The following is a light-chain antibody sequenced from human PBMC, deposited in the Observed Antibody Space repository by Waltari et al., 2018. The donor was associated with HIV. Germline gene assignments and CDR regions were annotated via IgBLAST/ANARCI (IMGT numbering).Light chain of an antibody. V-gene: IGKV4-1*01. CDR1: QSVLYSSNNKNY. CDR2: WAS. CDR3: QQYYSTPWT. Sequence: IVMTQSPASLAVSLGQRATINCTFSQSVLYSSNNKNYLTWYQQKPGQPPKLLIYWASTRESGVPDRFSGSGSGTDFTLTISSLQAEDVAVYYCQQYYSTPWTFGQGTKVEIK. J-gene: IGKJ1*01.